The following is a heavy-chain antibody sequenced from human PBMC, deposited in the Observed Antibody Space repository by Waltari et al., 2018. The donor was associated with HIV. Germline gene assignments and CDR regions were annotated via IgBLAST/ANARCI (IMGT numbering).Heavy chain of an antibody. Sequence: EVQLLQSGGDLVQPGGSLRLSCAASGFSFDTYAMNWVRPAPGKRPGVVSTISGNGDITYSADSVKGRFTISRDNSKNTLYLQMRSLGAGDTAVYYCAKDLGDYVWGMFTGAHFDSWGQGTLVTVSS. J-gene: IGHJ4*02. CDR3: AKDLGDYVWGMFTGAHFDS. CDR1: GFSFDTYA. CDR2: ISGNGDIT. V-gene: IGHV3-23*01. D-gene: IGHD3-16*01.